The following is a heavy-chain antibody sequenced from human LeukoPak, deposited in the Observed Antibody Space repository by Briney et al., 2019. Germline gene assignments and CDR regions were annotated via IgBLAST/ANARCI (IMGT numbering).Heavy chain of an antibody. D-gene: IGHD6-6*01. J-gene: IGHJ6*03. CDR2: IYSSGTT. V-gene: IGHV4-39*07. CDR1: GGSLSSRAYY. CDR3: ARDFSSSSTVYYYYYMDV. Sequence: SETLSPTCTVSGGSLSSRAYYWGWIRHPPGKGPEWIGTIYSSGTTYCNPSLKSRVTISLDTSKNQFSLKLSSVTAADTAIYYCARDFSSSSTVYYYYYMDVWGKGTTVTVSS.